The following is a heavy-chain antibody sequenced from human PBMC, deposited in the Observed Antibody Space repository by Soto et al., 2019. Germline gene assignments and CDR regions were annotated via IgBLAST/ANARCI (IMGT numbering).Heavy chain of an antibody. V-gene: IGHV4-39*01. D-gene: IGHD1-26*01. Sequence: PSETLSLTCIVSGESLSGTIYYWGWIRQPPGKGLEWIGSIYYSGSTYYNPSLKSRVTISVDTSKNQFSLKLSSVTAADTAVYYCARHVGAIGMDVWGQGTTVNVSS. CDR1: GESLSGTIYY. CDR2: IYYSGST. CDR3: ARHVGAIGMDV. J-gene: IGHJ6*02.